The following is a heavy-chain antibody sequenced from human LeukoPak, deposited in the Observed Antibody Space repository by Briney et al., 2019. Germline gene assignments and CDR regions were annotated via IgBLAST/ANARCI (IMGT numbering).Heavy chain of an antibody. V-gene: IGHV4-34*01. J-gene: IGHJ5*02. CDR3: ARAPYSSSWLDP. CDR2: INHSGST. D-gene: IGHD6-13*01. Sequence: SETLSLTCAVYGGSFSGYYWSWIRQPPGKGLEWIGEINHSGSTNYNPSLKSRVTISVDTSKNQFSLKLSSVTAADTAVYYCARAPYSSSWLDPWGQEPWSPSPQ. CDR1: GGSFSGYY.